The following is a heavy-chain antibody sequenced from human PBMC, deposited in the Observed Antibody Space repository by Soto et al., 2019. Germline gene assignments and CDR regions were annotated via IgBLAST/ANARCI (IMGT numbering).Heavy chain of an antibody. Sequence: EVQLVESGGGLVQPGGSLRLSCAASGFTVSSNYMSWVRQAPGKGLEWVSVIYSGGSTYYADSVKGRFTISRHNSKNTLYLQMNSLRADDSAVYYCAKIAAAGTVAFYIWVQGGMVTVTS. CDR2: IYSGGST. D-gene: IGHD6-13*01. CDR1: GFTVSSNY. J-gene: IGHJ3*02. CDR3: AKIAAAGTVAFYI. V-gene: IGHV3-53*04.